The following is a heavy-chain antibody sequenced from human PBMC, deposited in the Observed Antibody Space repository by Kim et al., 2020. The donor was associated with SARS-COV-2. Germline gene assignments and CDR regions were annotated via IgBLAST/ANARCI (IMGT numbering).Heavy chain of an antibody. V-gene: IGHV3-21*01. D-gene: IGHD3-22*01. CDR3: ARDLRYFDGSGPSYFDY. CDR2: ITTSSTYI. J-gene: IGHJ4*01. Sequence: GGSLRLSCAASGFTFSSYSMNWVRQAPGKGLEWVSSITTSSTYIYYADSVKGRFTISRDNAKNSLYLQVNSLRTEDTAVYYCARDLRYFDGSGPSYFDY. CDR1: GFTFSSYS.